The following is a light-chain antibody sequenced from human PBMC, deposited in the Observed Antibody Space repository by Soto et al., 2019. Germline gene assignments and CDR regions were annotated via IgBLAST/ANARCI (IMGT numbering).Light chain of an antibody. CDR1: QDISTY. V-gene: IGKV1-5*01. J-gene: IGKJ5*01. Sequence: RLTQSPSSLSASVGDTVTISCRTSQDISTYLAWYQQKPGKATTLLIFGASSLHNGVTPRFAGSGSGSEFTLTINRLQPDDFATYFCQHYTLYAAPVGQGTRV. CDR2: GAS. CDR3: QHYTLYAAP.